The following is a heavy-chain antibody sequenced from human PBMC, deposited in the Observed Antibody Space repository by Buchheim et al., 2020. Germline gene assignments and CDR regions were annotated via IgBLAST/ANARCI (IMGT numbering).Heavy chain of an antibody. CDR3: ARRDGSAAMGPYYYHGMDV. V-gene: IGHV4-59*01. CDR1: GDSISSYY. J-gene: IGHJ6*02. CDR2: IYYSGTT. Sequence: QVQLQESGPGLVKPSETLSLTCTVSGDSISSYYWSWIRQPPGKGLEWIGYIYYSGTTNYNPSLKSRVTISADTSKNQFSLKLSSVTAADTAVYYCARRDGSAAMGPYYYHGMDVWGQGTT. D-gene: IGHD5-18*01.